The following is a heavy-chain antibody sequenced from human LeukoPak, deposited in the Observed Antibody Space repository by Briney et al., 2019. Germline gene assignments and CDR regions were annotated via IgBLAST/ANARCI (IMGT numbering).Heavy chain of an antibody. CDR1: GFTFSSYW. V-gene: IGHV3-74*01. Sequence: GGCLRLSCAASGFTFSSYWMQWVRQAPGKGLVWVSRINSDGSSASYADSVKGRFTISRDNAKNTLYLQMNSLRAEDTAVYYCARAQHRGGSDYWGQGTLVTVSS. CDR2: INSDGSSA. J-gene: IGHJ4*02. CDR3: ARAQHRGGSDY. D-gene: IGHD2-15*01.